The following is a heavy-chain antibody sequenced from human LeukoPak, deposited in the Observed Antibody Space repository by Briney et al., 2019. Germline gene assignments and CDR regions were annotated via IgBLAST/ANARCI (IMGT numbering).Heavy chain of an antibody. D-gene: IGHD1-26*01. J-gene: IGHJ4*02. V-gene: IGHV5-51*01. CDR1: GYTFSNYW. CDR2: IYPGDSDT. Sequence: GESLKISCSASGYTFSNYWLAWVRLMPGKGLEWMGIIYPGDSDTRYSPSFQGHVTISADKSISTAYLQWRSLRASDTAIYYCARRGGSLNYFDYWGQGTLVTVPS. CDR3: ARRGGSLNYFDY.